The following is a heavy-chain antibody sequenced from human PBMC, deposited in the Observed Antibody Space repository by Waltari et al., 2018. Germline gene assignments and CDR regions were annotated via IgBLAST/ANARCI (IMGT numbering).Heavy chain of an antibody. D-gene: IGHD1-26*01. CDR1: GYTCPAYH. V-gene: IGHV1-2*02. CDR3: ARDPGPIMGAPDL. CDR2: FNPKKGDS. J-gene: IGHJ5*02. Sequence: QEQLVQSGSEVKKPGAAVRVSCQASGYTCPAYHLHWFRQAPNQRFEWMGWFNPKKGDSESAANFLGRVTMSRDTSINTVYLDLSGLRSDDTAIYFCARDPGPIMGAPDLWGQGTQVTVSS.